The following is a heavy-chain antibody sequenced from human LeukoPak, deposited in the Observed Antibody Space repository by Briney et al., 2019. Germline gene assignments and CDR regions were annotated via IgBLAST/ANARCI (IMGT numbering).Heavy chain of an antibody. Sequence: GGSLRLSCAASGFTVSSNYMSWVRQAPGKGLVWVSVIYSGGSTYYADSVKGRFTISRDNSKNTLYLQMNSLRAEDTAVYYCARGRAGYAFDIWGQGTMVTVSS. D-gene: IGHD6-13*01. CDR2: IYSGGST. V-gene: IGHV3-53*01. CDR3: ARGRAGYAFDI. J-gene: IGHJ3*02. CDR1: GFTVSSNY.